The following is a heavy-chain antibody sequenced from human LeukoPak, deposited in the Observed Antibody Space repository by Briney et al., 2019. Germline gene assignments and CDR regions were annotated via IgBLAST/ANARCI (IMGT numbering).Heavy chain of an antibody. CDR1: GGSISSGSYY. Sequence: PSETLSLTCTVSGGSISSGSYYWSWIRQPAGKGLELIGRIYTSGSTNYNPSLKSRVTISVDTSKNQFSLNLSSVTAADTAVYYCARHALSIVAFDIWGQGTMVTVSS. D-gene: IGHD3-16*02. J-gene: IGHJ3*02. CDR3: ARHALSIVAFDI. CDR2: IYTSGST. V-gene: IGHV4-61*02.